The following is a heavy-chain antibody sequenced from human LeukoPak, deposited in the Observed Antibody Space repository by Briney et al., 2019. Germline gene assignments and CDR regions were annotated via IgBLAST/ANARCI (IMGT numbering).Heavy chain of an antibody. Sequence: PGGSLRLSCAASGFTLSSYAMSWVRQGPGKGLEWVSAISVTGNTYHADSVRGRFTISRDSSKNTLYFQMNSLRAEDTAVYYCVRGIVLWPTAFDYWGQGTLVTVSS. V-gene: IGHV3-23*01. CDR3: VRGIVLWPTAFDY. CDR1: GFTLSSYA. J-gene: IGHJ4*02. D-gene: IGHD1-26*01. CDR2: ISVTGNT.